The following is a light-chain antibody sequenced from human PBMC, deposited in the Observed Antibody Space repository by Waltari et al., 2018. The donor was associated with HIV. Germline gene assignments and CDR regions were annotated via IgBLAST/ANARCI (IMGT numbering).Light chain of an antibody. V-gene: IGLV6-57*04. Sequence: KFMLTQPHSLSESPGKTISISCTRSSGDIANNFVQWFQQRPGSAPTTVIYADARRPSGVPDRFSGSIDSSANSASLTISGLKTEDEADYYCQSYDRGDAVFGGGTKLTV. J-gene: IGLJ2*01. CDR3: QSYDRGDAV. CDR1: SGDIANNF. CDR2: ADA.